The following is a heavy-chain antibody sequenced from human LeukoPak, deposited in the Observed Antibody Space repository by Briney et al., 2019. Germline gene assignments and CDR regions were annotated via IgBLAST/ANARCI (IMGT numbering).Heavy chain of an antibody. J-gene: IGHJ4*02. CDR2: IRYDGSNK. CDR1: GFTFSTSD. V-gene: IGHV3-30*02. CDR3: AKPEGGYAFNY. Sequence: GGSLRLSCAASGFTFSTSDMQWVRQAPGKGLEWVAFIRYDGSNKYYTASVKGRFTISRDNSKNTLYLQMNTLSAEDAAVYYCAKPEGGYAFNYWGQGTLVTVSS. D-gene: IGHD2-8*01.